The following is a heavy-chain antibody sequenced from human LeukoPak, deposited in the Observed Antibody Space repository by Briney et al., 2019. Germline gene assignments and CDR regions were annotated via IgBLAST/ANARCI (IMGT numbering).Heavy chain of an antibody. CDR3: ARDRGSSSWQPLDY. CDR1: GGSISSYY. V-gene: IGHV4-4*07. J-gene: IGHJ4*02. CDR2: IYTSGST. Sequence: SETLSLTCTVSGGSISSYYWSWIRQPAGKGLEWIGRIYTSGSTNYNPSLKSRVTMSVDTSENQFSLKLSSVTAADTAVYYCARDRGSSSWQPLDYWGQGTLVTVSS. D-gene: IGHD6-13*01.